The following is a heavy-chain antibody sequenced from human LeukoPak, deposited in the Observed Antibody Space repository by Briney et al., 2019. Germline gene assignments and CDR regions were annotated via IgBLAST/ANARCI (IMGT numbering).Heavy chain of an antibody. J-gene: IGHJ5*02. CDR1: GGSISSGSY. CDR3: AKNLGASIFGVGEFDP. D-gene: IGHD3-3*01. V-gene: IGHV4-61*09. CDR2: IHTSGST. Sequence: PSETLSLTCTVSGGSISSGSYWSWIRQPAGKGLEWIGHIHTSGSTDYNPSLKSRVTISLDTSKNHFSLKLTSVTAADTAVYYCAKNLGASIFGVGEFDPWGQETLVTVSS.